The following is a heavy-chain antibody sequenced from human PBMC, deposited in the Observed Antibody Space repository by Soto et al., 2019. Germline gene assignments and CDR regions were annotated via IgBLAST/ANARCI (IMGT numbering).Heavy chain of an antibody. D-gene: IGHD2-15*01. CDR2: ISAGSEGA. CDR1: GFTFSSHA. J-gene: IGHJ4*02. Sequence: EVQLLESGGGLVQPGGALRLSCAASGFTFSSHAMGWVRQAPGKGLEWISSISAGSEGAYYADSVKGRFTISRDNSNNTLYLQMNSLRAEDTAVYYCARDLWWYLHWGQGTLVTVSS. CDR3: ARDLWWYLH. V-gene: IGHV3-23*01.